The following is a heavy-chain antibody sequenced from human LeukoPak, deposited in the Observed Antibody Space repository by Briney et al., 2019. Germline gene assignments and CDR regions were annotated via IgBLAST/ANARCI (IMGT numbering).Heavy chain of an antibody. V-gene: IGHV1-24*01. CDR3: ATDRYIGLSYYFDY. D-gene: IGHD5-24*01. Sequence: ASVKVSCKVSGYTLIELSMHWVRQAPGKGLEWMGGFDPEDGETIYAQKFQGRVTMTEDTSTDTAYMELSSPRSEDTAVYYCATDRYIGLSYYFDYWGQGTLVTVSS. CDR1: GYTLIELS. J-gene: IGHJ4*02. CDR2: FDPEDGET.